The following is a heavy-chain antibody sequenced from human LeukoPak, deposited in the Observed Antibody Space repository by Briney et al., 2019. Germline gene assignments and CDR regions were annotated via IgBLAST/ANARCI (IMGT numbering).Heavy chain of an antibody. J-gene: IGHJ4*02. V-gene: IGHV3-11*01. D-gene: IGHD2-2*01. CDR3: ARARGVVPALFY. Sequence: GGSLRLSCAASGFTFSDYYMSWIRQAPGKGLEWVSYISSSGSTIYYADSVKGRFTISRDNAKNSLYLQVSSLRAEDTAVYYCARARGVVPALFYWGQGTLVTVSS. CDR2: ISSSGSTI. CDR1: GFTFSDYY.